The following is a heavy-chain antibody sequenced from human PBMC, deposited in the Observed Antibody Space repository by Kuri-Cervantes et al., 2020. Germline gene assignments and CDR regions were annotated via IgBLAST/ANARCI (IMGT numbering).Heavy chain of an antibody. CDR1: GFTVSSNY. CDR3: AKDQEGQYCSSTSCPSGADGMDV. CDR2: IYSGGST. J-gene: IGHJ6*02. V-gene: IGHV3-53*01. Sequence: GESLKISCAASGFTVSSNYMSWVRQAPGKGLEWVSVIYSGGSTYYADSVKGRFTISRDNSKNTLYLQMNSLRAEDTAVYYCAKDQEGQYCSSTSCPSGADGMDVWGQGTTVTVSS. D-gene: IGHD2-2*01.